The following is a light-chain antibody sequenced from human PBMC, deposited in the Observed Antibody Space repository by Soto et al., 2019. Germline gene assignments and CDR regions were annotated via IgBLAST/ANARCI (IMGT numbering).Light chain of an antibody. V-gene: IGKV3D-15*01. CDR1: QTVRNN. CDR2: DVS. J-gene: IGKJ1*01. CDR3: QQYNNWPRT. Sequence: EIVLTQSPGTLSLSPGERATLSCRASQTVRNNYLAWYQQKPGQAPRLLIYDVSNRATGIPARFSGSVSGTEFALTISSLQSEDFAVYYCQQYNNWPRTFGQGTKVDI.